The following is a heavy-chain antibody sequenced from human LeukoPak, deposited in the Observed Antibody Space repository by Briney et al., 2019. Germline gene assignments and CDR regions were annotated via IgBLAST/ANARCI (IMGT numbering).Heavy chain of an antibody. J-gene: IGHJ5*02. V-gene: IGHV4-4*07. CDR2: LRISESA. D-gene: IGHD3-22*01. Sequence: SETLSLTCTVSGDSISSYYWSWIRQPAGKGLEWIGRLRISESANNNPSLKSRVTISLDTSKNQFSLKLSSVTAADTAVYYCASTEQSSGYSGWFDPWGQGTLVTVSS. CDR3: ASTEQSSGYSGWFDP. CDR1: GDSISSYY.